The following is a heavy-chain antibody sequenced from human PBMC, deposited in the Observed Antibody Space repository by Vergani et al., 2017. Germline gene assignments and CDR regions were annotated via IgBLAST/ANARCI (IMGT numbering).Heavy chain of an antibody. V-gene: IGHV1-8*01. D-gene: IGHD2-2*01. Sequence: QVQLVQSGAEVKKPGASVKVSCKASGYTFTSYDINWVRQATGQGLEWMGWMNPNSGNTGYAQKFQGRVTMTRNTSISTAYMELSSLRSEDTAVYYCARGSYWSSTSCYFFQYYYYGMDVWGQGTTVTVSS. CDR1: GYTFTSYD. CDR3: ARGSYWSSTSCYFFQYYYYGMDV. CDR2: MNPNSGNT. J-gene: IGHJ6*02.